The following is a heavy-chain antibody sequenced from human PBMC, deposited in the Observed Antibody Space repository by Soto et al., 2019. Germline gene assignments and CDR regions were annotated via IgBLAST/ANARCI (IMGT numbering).Heavy chain of an antibody. D-gene: IGHD2-15*01. CDR2: ISGNGGST. V-gene: IGHV3-23*01. Sequence: GGSLRLSCAASGFTFRNFAMSWVRQAPGKGLEWVSTISGNGGSTYSVDSVKGRFTISRDNSKNTLYLQMSSLRVDDTAVYYCANLGYCSGSNCPLKHWGQGTRVTVAS. CDR3: ANLGYCSGSNCPLKH. CDR1: GFTFRNFA. J-gene: IGHJ1*01.